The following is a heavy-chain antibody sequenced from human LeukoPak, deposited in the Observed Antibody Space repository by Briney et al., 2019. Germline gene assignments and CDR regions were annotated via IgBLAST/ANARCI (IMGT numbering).Heavy chain of an antibody. CDR3: APSMSGFNWFDP. V-gene: IGHV3-74*01. CDR2: ISKDGSSL. D-gene: IGHD3-9*01. J-gene: IGHJ5*02. Sequence: GRTLSLSCAASGFTPSSYEMNWVRQAPRNGLVWVSRISKDGSSLSYADSVKGRFTISRDNDKKTLYVHKSSLSAEDTAVYFCAPSMSGFNWFDPWGEGTLVTVSS. CDR1: GFTPSSYE.